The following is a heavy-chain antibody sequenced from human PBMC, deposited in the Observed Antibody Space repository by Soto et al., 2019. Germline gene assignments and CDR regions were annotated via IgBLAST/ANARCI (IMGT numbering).Heavy chain of an antibody. CDR3: VKSGSSGISYFAH. V-gene: IGHV3-23*01. CDR2: ISSSGRST. J-gene: IGHJ4*02. CDR1: RFTFSSYA. Sequence: GGSLRLSCAASRFTFSSYAMTWVRQAPGKGLEWVSSISSSGRSTDYADSVKGRFTISRDNSQNTLYLQMNNLRAEDSAVYYCVKSGSSGISYFAHWGQGTLVTVSS. D-gene: IGHD1-26*01.